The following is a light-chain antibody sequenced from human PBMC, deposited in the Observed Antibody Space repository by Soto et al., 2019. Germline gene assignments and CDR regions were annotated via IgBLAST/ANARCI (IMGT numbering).Light chain of an antibody. J-gene: IGKJ5*01. CDR1: QSVLYSSNNNNY. CDR2: CAS. Sequence: DIVMTQSSDSLAVSLGERATIKCKSSQSVLYSSNNNNYLAWFQEKPGQPPKQLLYCASTRESGVPDRFSSSGSATDFTLTISSLQAEDVAVYYCKQYYNTPITFGQGTRLEIK. CDR3: KQYYNTPIT. V-gene: IGKV4-1*01.